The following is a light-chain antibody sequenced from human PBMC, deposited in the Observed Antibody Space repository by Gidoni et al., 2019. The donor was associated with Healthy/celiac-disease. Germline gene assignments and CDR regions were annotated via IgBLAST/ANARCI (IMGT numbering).Light chain of an antibody. CDR1: QSVSSSY. Sequence: EIVLTQSPCTLSLSPGERATLSCRASQSVSSSYLAWYQQKPGQAPSLLIYGASRRATGIPDRFSGSGSGTDFTLTISRLEPEDFAVYYCQQYGSSPAFGGGTKVEIK. CDR3: QQYGSSPA. V-gene: IGKV3-20*01. J-gene: IGKJ4*01. CDR2: GAS.